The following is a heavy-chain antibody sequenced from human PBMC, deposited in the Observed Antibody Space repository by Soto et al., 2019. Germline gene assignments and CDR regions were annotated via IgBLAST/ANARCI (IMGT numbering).Heavy chain of an antibody. CDR2: IKQDGSEK. Sequence: GGSLRLSCAASGFTFSSYWMSWVRQAPGKGLEWVANIKQDGSEKYYVDSVKGRFTISRDNAKNSLYLHMNSLRAEDTAVYYCARDGLGVVVAAPEGWFDPWGQGTLVTVSS. J-gene: IGHJ5*02. CDR3: ARDGLGVVVAAPEGWFDP. V-gene: IGHV3-7*01. CDR1: GFTFSSYW. D-gene: IGHD2-15*01.